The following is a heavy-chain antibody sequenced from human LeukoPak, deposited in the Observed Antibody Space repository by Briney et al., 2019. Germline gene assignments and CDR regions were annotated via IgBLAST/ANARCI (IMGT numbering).Heavy chain of an antibody. CDR1: GFTFSSYW. V-gene: IGHV3-48*01. D-gene: IGHD2-15*01. CDR2: ISSSESTL. CDR3: ARGGCSGGTCPLDY. J-gene: IGHJ4*02. Sequence: SGGSLRLSCAASGFTFSSYWMSWIRQAPGKGLEWVSYISSSESTLYYADSVKGRFTVSRDNAKNSLYLQMNSLRAEDTAVYYCARGGCSGGTCPLDYWGQGTLVTVSS.